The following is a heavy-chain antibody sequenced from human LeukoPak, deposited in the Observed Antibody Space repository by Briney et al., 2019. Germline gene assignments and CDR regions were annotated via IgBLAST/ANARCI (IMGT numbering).Heavy chain of an antibody. CDR2: ISSSSSYI. J-gene: IGHJ4*02. CDR3: AKTLRFLEWLYSDY. V-gene: IGHV3-21*01. Sequence: GGSLRLSCAASGFTFSSYSMNWVRQAPGKGLEWVSSISSSSSYIYYADSVKGRFTISRDNAKNSLYLQMNSLRAEDTAVYYCAKTLRFLEWLYSDYWGQGTLVTVSS. CDR1: GFTFSSYS. D-gene: IGHD3-3*01.